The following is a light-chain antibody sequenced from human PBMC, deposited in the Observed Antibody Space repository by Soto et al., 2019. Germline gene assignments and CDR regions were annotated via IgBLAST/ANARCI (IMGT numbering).Light chain of an antibody. CDR1: QGVTGS. CDR3: QQLHGYPWT. CDR2: AAS. J-gene: IGKJ1*01. V-gene: IGKV1-9*01. Sequence: DIQLTQSPSILSASVGDSVTITCRASQGVTGSVSWYQQKPGKAPNLLIYAASPLQSGVPSRFSGSGSGTEFTLTISSLQPEDFAIYYCQQLHGYPWTFGHGNKVEIK.